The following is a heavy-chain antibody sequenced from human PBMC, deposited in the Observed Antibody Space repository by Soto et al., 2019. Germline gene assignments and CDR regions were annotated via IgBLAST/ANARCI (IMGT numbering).Heavy chain of an antibody. J-gene: IGHJ5*02. V-gene: IGHV3-53*01. D-gene: IGHD2-2*01. CDR1: GFTVSNTY. Sequence: GGSLRLSCAASGFTVSNTYMTWVRQPPGKGLECVSVIYTAEGTNYEDSVKGRFIISRDNSKNTLYLQMNSLRAEDTAVYYCARALPVAKGGFDPWGQGTLVTVSS. CDR3: ARALPVAKGGFDP. CDR2: IYTAEGT.